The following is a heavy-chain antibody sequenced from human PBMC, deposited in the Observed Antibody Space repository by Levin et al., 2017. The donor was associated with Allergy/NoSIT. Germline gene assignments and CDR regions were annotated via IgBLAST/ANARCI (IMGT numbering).Heavy chain of an antibody. CDR3: ARLDGSYYEGPKFDN. Sequence: GGSLRLSCKASGSSFINYWIALVRQMPGKSLEWMGIIHPGDPDIRYSPSFQGLVTISADKSITTAYLQWSSLKASDIAMYYCARLDGSYYEGPKFDNWGQGTLVTVSS. V-gene: IGHV5-51*01. CDR1: GSSFINYW. CDR2: IHPGDPDI. J-gene: IGHJ4*02. D-gene: IGHD1-26*01.